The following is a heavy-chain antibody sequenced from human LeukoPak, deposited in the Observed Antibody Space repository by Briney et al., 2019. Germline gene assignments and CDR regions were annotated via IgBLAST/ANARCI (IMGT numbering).Heavy chain of an antibody. D-gene: IGHD2-8*01. J-gene: IGHJ5*02. CDR1: GESFSGYS. CDR2: INHSGST. CDR3: ARRLRYCTNGVCSNWFDP. Sequence: SETLSLTCAVYGESFSGYSWSWIRQPPGKGLEWIGEINHSGSTNHNPSLKSRVTISVDTSKNQFSLKLSSVTAADTAVYYCARRLRYCTNGVCSNWFDPWGQGTLVTVSS. V-gene: IGHV4-34*01.